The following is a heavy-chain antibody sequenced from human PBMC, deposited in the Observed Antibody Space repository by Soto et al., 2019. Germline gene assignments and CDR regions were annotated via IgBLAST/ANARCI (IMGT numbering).Heavy chain of an antibody. CDR3: TTDLRGYCSSTSCYPGWFDP. V-gene: IGHV3-15*01. CDR2: IKSKTDGGTT. Sequence: LSCAASGFTFSNAWMSWVRQAPGKGLEWVGRIKSKTDGGTTDYAAPVKGRFTISRDDSKNTLYLQMNSLKTEDTAVYYCTTDLRGYCSSTSCYPGWFDPWGQGTLVTVSS. J-gene: IGHJ5*02. D-gene: IGHD2-2*01. CDR1: GFTFSNAW.